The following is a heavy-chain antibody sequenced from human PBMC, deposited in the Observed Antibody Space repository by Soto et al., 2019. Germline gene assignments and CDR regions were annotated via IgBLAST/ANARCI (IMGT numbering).Heavy chain of an antibody. CDR1: GGSISSGDYY. CDR2: IYYSGST. J-gene: IGHJ3*02. CDR3: ARVHRRHPVLREAFDI. Sequence: QVQLQESGPGLVKPSQTLSLTCTVSGGSISSGDYYWSWIRQPPGKGLEWIGYIYYSGSTYYNPSLKSRVTISVDTSKNQFSLKLSSVTAADTGVYYCARVHRRHPVLREAFDIWGQGTMVTVSS. D-gene: IGHD1-26*01. V-gene: IGHV4-30-4*01.